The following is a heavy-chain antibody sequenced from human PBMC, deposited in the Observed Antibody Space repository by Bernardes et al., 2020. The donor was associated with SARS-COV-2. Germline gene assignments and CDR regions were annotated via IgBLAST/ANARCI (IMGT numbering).Heavy chain of an antibody. Sequence: SETLSLTCAVYGGSFSGYYWSWIRQPPGKGLEWIGEINHSGSTNYNPSLKSRVTISVDTSKNQFSLKLSSVTAADTAVYYCARGALRYYYGSGSYYNEGMDVWGQGTTVTVSS. V-gene: IGHV4-34*01. CDR3: ARGALRYYYGSGSYYNEGMDV. D-gene: IGHD3-10*01. CDR2: INHSGST. CDR1: GGSFSGYY. J-gene: IGHJ6*02.